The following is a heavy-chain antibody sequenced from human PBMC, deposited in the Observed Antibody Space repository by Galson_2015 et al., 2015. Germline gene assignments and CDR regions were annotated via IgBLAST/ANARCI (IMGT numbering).Heavy chain of an antibody. Sequence: PALVIPTQPLTLPCTFSGFSLRTSGVGVGWIRQPPGKALEWLALIYWDDDKRYSPSLKSRLTITKDTSQNQVVLTMTNMDPVDTATYYCAHHTSWFDPWGQGTLVTVSS. CDR1: GFSLRTSGVG. V-gene: IGHV2-5*02. CDR2: IYWDDDK. J-gene: IGHJ5*02. D-gene: IGHD2-2*01. CDR3: AHHTSWFDP.